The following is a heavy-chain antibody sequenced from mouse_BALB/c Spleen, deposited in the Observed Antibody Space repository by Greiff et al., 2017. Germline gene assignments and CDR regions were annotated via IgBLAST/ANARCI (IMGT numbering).Heavy chain of an antibody. CDR3: ARQYGNYYAMDY. V-gene: IGHV5-6*01. D-gene: IGHD2-10*02. Sequence: EVQRVESGGDLVKPGGSLKLSCAASGFTFSSYGMSWVRQTPDKRLEWVAIISSGGSTYYPDTVKGRFTISRDNAKNTLYLQMSSLKSEDTALYYCARQYGNYYAMDYWGQGTSVTVSS. CDR2: ISSGGST. J-gene: IGHJ4*01. CDR1: GFTFSSYG.